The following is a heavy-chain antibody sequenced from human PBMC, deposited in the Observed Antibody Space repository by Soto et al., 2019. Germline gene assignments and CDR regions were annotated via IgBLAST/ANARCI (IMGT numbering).Heavy chain of an antibody. CDR3: ASRDPGTSVDY. V-gene: IGHV4-4*02. CDR2: ISHSGST. J-gene: IGHJ4*02. D-gene: IGHD1-7*01. Sequence: ETLSVTCGVLGDSSDSSHWWNWIRQPPEKGLEWIGQISHSGSTNYNPSLKSRVNISLDKTESQFSLKVTSLTTADTAVYYCASRDPGTSVDYWRQGTLVTVSS. CDR1: GDSSDSSHW.